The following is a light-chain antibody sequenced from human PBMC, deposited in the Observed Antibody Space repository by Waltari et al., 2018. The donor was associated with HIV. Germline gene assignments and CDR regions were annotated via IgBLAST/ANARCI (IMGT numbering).Light chain of an antibody. CDR1: SSNIGTTT. V-gene: IGLV1-44*01. CDR2: HNH. Sequence: QSVMTQPPSASATPGQTVTISCSGSSSNIGTTTVTWSQQLPGTAPKLLIYHNHQRPSGVPDRFSGSKSGTSASLAISGLQSEDEAAYYCAAWDVSLSGLWVFGGGTKLTVL. J-gene: IGLJ3*02. CDR3: AAWDVSLSGLWV.